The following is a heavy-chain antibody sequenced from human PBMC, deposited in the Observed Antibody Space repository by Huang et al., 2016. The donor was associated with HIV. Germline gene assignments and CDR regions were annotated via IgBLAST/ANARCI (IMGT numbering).Heavy chain of an antibody. V-gene: IGHV7-4-1*01. CDR1: GYAFSSYT. Sequence: QVQLVQSGSELKTPGASVKISCKASGYAFSSYTINWVRQAPGQGLAWMGWMNTATGKSTNAQVFTGLFVFLLDTAVSSADLEIRSLTTDDTAIYYCARGGGGSTWQTPLVWFDAWGQGTPVTVSS. CDR2: MNTATGKS. D-gene: IGHD2-2*01. J-gene: IGHJ5*02. CDR3: ARGGGGSTWQTPLVWFDA.